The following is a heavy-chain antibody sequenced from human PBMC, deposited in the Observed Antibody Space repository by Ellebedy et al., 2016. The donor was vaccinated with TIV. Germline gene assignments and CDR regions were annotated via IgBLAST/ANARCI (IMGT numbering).Heavy chain of an antibody. D-gene: IGHD2/OR15-2a*01. Sequence: GESLKISXSASGFTFSSYAMHWVRQAPGKGLEYVSAISGSGGSTYYADSVKGRFTISRDNAKNSLYLQMNSLRAEDTAVYYCARVSLAFDIWGQGTMVTVSS. J-gene: IGHJ3*02. V-gene: IGHV3-64*04. CDR1: GFTFSSYA. CDR3: ARVSLAFDI. CDR2: ISGSGGST.